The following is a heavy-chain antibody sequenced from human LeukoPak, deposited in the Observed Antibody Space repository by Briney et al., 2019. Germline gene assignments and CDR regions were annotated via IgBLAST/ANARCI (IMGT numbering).Heavy chain of an antibody. CDR1: GYTFTGYY. Sequence: GASVKVSCKASGYTFTGYYMHRERQAPGQGLEWMGWINPNSGCTNYAQKFQGRVTMTRDTSISTAYMELSSLRSEDTAVYYCAKDFDYWGQGTLVTVSS. CDR2: INPNSGCT. J-gene: IGHJ4*02. V-gene: IGHV1-2*02. CDR3: AKDFDY.